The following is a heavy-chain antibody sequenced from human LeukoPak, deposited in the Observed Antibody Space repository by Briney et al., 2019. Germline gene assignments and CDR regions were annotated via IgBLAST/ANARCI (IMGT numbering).Heavy chain of an antibody. CDR2: INSDGSST. D-gene: IGHD3-10*01. Sequence: GGSLRLSCAASGFTVSSNSMNWVRQAPGKGLVWVSRINSDGSSTSYADSVKGRFTISRDNAKNTLYLQMNSLRAEDTAVYYCARTSVGEFDYWGQGTLVTVSS. V-gene: IGHV3-74*01. CDR1: GFTVSSNS. J-gene: IGHJ4*02. CDR3: ARTSVGEFDY.